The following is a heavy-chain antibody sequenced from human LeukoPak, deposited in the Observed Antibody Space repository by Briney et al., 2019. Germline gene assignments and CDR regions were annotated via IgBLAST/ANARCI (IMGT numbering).Heavy chain of an antibody. CDR3: ARVGYSSGRFTRNYYYYYYMDV. CDR1: GGSISSYY. CDR2: IYYSGST. D-gene: IGHD6-19*01. Sequence: SETLSLTCTVSGGSISSYYWSWIRQPPGKGLEWIGYIYYSGSTNYNPSLKSRVTISVDTSKNQFSLKLSSVTAADTAVHYCARVGYSSGRFTRNYYYYYYMDVWGKGTTVTISS. V-gene: IGHV4-59*01. J-gene: IGHJ6*03.